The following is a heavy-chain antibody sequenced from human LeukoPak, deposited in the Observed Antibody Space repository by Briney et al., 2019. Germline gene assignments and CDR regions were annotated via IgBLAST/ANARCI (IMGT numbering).Heavy chain of an antibody. V-gene: IGHV4-59*01. CDR3: ASHIAPAADQWFDP. Sequence: SETLSLTCTVSGGSISSYYWSWIRQPPGKGLEWIGYIYYSGSTNYNPSLKSRVTISVDTSKNQFSLKLSSVTAADTAVYYCASHIAPAADQWFDPWGQGTLVTVSS. D-gene: IGHD6-13*01. CDR1: GGSISSYY. CDR2: IYYSGST. J-gene: IGHJ5*02.